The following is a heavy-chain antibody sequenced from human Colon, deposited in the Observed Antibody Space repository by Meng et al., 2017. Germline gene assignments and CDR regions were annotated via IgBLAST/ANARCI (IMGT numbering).Heavy chain of an antibody. CDR1: GFTFGDYA. CDR2: IRSKAYGGTT. D-gene: IGHD3-10*01. Sequence: GSLKISCTASGFTFGDYAMSWFRQAPGKGLEWVGFIRSKAYGGTTEYAASVKGRFTISRDDSKSIAYLQMNSLKTEDTAVYYCTRGYGSGTGVGFDPWGQGTLVTVSS. CDR3: TRGYGSGTGVGFDP. J-gene: IGHJ5*02. V-gene: IGHV3-49*03.